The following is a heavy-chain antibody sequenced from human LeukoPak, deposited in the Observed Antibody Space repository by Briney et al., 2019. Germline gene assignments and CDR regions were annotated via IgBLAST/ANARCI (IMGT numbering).Heavy chain of an antibody. Sequence: GGSLRLSCAASTFTFNNYAMHRVRQAPGKGLEWVAVISYDGSNKYYADSVKGRFTISRDNSKNTLYLQMNSLRAEDTAVYYCARDPTTIRLGELSFDYWGQGTLVTVSS. CDR3: ARDPTTIRLGELSFDY. CDR1: TFTFNNYA. V-gene: IGHV3-30-3*01. D-gene: IGHD3-16*02. J-gene: IGHJ4*02. CDR2: ISYDGSNK.